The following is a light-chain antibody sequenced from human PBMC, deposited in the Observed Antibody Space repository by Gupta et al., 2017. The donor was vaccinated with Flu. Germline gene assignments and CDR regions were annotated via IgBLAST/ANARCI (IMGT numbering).Light chain of an antibody. J-gene: IGKJ2*01. CDR2: GAS. Sequence: EYVLTQSPGTLSLSPGERATLSGRASQSVSSSYLAWYQQHPGEAPRLLIYGASSRATGSPDRFSSSRSGTDFTLTISRLEAEDSAVYYCQQFGTSPRNTFGQGTKLEIK. V-gene: IGKV3-20*01. CDR1: QSVSSSY. CDR3: QQFGTSPRNT.